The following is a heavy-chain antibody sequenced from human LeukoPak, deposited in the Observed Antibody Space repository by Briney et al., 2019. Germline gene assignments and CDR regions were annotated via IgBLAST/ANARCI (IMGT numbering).Heavy chain of an antibody. D-gene: IGHD4-17*01. J-gene: IGHJ2*01. Sequence: ASVKVSCKASGYTSTSYAMHWVRQAPGQRLEWMGWINAGNGNTKYSQKFQGRVTITRDTSASTAYMELSSLRSEDTAVYYCARAKKDYGDDTDWYFDLWGRGTLVTVSS. CDR1: GYTSTSYA. CDR3: ARAKKDYGDDTDWYFDL. V-gene: IGHV1-3*01. CDR2: INAGNGNT.